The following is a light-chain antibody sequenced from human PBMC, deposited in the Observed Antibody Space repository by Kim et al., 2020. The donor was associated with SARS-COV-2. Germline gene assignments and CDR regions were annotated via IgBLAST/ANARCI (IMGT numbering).Light chain of an antibody. Sequence: DVVMTQSPLSLSVTLGQPASISCRSSQSLVHTGGDTFLHWFHQRPGQSPRRLIYKVSNRDSGVPDRFSGSGSGSDFTLKISRVEAEDVGVYYCMQGTYWPTFGQGTKVDIK. CDR2: KVS. J-gene: IGKJ1*01. CDR3: MQGTYWPT. V-gene: IGKV2-30*02. CDR1: QSLVHTGGDTF.